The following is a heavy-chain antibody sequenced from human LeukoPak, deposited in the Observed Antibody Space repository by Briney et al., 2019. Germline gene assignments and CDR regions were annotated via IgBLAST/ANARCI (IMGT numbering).Heavy chain of an antibody. Sequence: SETLSLTRTVSGGSISSYYWSWIRQPPGKGLEWIGYIYYSGSTNYNPSLKSRVTISVDTSKNQFSLKLSSVTAADTAVYYCARGDTTVATQPLDYWGQGTLVTVSS. CDR3: ARGDTTVATQPLDY. V-gene: IGHV4-59*01. J-gene: IGHJ4*02. D-gene: IGHD4-17*01. CDR1: GGSISSYY. CDR2: IYYSGST.